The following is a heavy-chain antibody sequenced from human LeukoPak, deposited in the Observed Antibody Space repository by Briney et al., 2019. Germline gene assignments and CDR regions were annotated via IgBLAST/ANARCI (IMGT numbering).Heavy chain of an antibody. CDR1: GGSISSYY. V-gene: IGHV4-59*01. CDR3: ARAKDFGVVRSY. Sequence: SETLSLTCTVSGGSISSYYWSWIRQPPGKGLELIGYIFDSGYTNYNPSLDSRVTISVDTSKNQFSLKLTSVTAADTAVYYCARAKDFGVVRSYCGQGTLVTVSS. J-gene: IGHJ4*02. D-gene: IGHD3-3*01. CDR2: IFDSGYT.